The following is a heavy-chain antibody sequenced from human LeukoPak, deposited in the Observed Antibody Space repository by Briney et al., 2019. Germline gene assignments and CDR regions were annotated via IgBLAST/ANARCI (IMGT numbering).Heavy chain of an antibody. D-gene: IGHD2-8*02. Sequence: SETLSLTCTVSGGSISSGKLYWGWIRQSPEKDLEWIGSIYYSGTTYYNPSLKSRVTIVIDMSKNQFSLKLTSVTAADTAVYYCARDTDIARFFIWGQGIHVTVSS. V-gene: IGHV4-39*07. CDR3: ARDTDIARFFI. CDR2: IYYSGTT. J-gene: IGHJ4*02. CDR1: GGSISSGKLY.